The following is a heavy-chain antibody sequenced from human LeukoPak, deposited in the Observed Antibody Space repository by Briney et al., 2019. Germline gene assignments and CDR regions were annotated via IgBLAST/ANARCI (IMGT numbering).Heavy chain of an antibody. CDR1: GFTFSSYW. CDR3: AGVFRVHFDY. CDR2: IKQDGSEM. J-gene: IGHJ4*02. Sequence: GGSLRLSCADSGFTFSSYWMTWVRQAPGKGLEWVANIKQDGSEMFYVDSVKGRFTISRDNAKNSLFLQMNSLRAEDTAVYYCAGVFRVHFDYWGQGTLVTVSS. V-gene: IGHV3-7*03. D-gene: IGHD3-10*01.